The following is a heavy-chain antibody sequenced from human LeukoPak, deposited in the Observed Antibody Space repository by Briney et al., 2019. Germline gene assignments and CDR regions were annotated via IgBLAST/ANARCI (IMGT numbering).Heavy chain of an antibody. Sequence: GEPLKISCKGSGYSFTSYWIGWVRQMPGKGLEWMGIIYPGDSDTRYSPSFQGQVTISADKSISTAYLQWSSLKASDTAMYYCARGFITAPSMYTDAFDIWGQGTMVTVSS. V-gene: IGHV5-51*01. CDR1: GYSFTSYW. CDR2: IYPGDSDT. J-gene: IGHJ3*02. CDR3: ARGFITAPSMYTDAFDI. D-gene: IGHD2-2*02.